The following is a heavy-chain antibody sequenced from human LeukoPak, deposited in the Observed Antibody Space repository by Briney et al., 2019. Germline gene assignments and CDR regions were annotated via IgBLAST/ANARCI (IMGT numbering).Heavy chain of an antibody. Sequence: GGSLRLSCAASGFIFSDHYMDWVRQAPGKGLDWVGRSKNKANSYSTQYAASAKDRFTISRDDSKNSLHLQMNSLKTGDTAVYFCTREKSDYGDYATFDLWGRGTLVTVSS. J-gene: IGHJ2*01. D-gene: IGHD4-17*01. CDR2: SKNKANSYST. CDR1: GFIFSDHY. V-gene: IGHV3-72*01. CDR3: TREKSDYGDYATFDL.